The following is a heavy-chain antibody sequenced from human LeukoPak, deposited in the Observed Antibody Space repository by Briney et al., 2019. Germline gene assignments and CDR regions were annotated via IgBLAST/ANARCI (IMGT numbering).Heavy chain of an antibody. J-gene: IGHJ3*02. CDR1: GFTFSSYS. CDR2: ISGGGGHT. Sequence: PGGSLRLSCAASGFTFSSYSMSWVRQAPGKGLEWVSAISGGGGHTFYADSVKGRVTTSRDNSKNTLYLQMDNLRAEDTAVYYCAKRVAEESSSRYIDMWGQGTMVSVSS. V-gene: IGHV3-23*01. D-gene: IGHD6-13*01. CDR3: AKRVAEESSSRYIDM.